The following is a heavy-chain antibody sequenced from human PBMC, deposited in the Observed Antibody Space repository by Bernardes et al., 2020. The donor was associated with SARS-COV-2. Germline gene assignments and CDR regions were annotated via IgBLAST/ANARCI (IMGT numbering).Heavy chain of an antibody. Sequence: GESLKISCKGSGYSFSNYWVGWVRQMPGKGLEWMGIIYPRDSDTRYSPSFQGQVTISVDTSKNQFSLKLSSVTAADTAVYYCARGITMVRGVIATAGHFDYWGQGTLVTVSS. CDR1: GYSFSNYW. D-gene: IGHD3-10*01. CDR3: ARGITMVRGVIATAGHFDY. CDR2: IYPRDSDT. J-gene: IGHJ4*02. V-gene: IGHV5-51*01.